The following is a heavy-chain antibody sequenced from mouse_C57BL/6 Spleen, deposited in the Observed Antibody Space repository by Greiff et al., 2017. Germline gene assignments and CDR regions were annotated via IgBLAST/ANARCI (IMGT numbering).Heavy chain of an antibody. J-gene: IGHJ2*01. D-gene: IGHD2-5*01. Sequence: QVQLKESGPELVKPGASVKISCKASGYAFSSSWMNWVKQRPGKGLEWIGRIYPGDGDTNYNGKFKGKATLTADKSSSTAYMQLSSLTSEDSAVYFCARGYSNYMYYFDDWGQGTTLTVSS. CDR1: GYAFSSSW. V-gene: IGHV1-82*01. CDR2: IYPGDGDT. CDR3: ARGYSNYMYYFDD.